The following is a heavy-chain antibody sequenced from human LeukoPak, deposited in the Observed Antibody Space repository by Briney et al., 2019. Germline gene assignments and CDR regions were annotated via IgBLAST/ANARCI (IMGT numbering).Heavy chain of an antibody. V-gene: IGHV4-59*11. CDR1: GDSIRSHY. J-gene: IGHJ4*02. D-gene: IGHD3-10*01. CDR3: ASVGVSGSGSYLRPYAIDY. CDR2: IYYSGST. Sequence: SETLSLTCTVSGDSIRSHYWSWLRQPPGKGLEWIGYIYYSGSTNYNPSPKSRVTISVDTSKNQFSLKLSSVTAADTAVYYCASVGVSGSGSYLRPYAIDYWGQGTLVTVSS.